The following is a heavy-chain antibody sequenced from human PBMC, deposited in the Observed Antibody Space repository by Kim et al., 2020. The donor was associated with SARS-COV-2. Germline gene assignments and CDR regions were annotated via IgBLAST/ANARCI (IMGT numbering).Heavy chain of an antibody. J-gene: IGHJ4*02. D-gene: IGHD2-21*02. V-gene: IGHV7-4-1*02. CDR3: ARNKYGGNFPFDY. Sequence: YAKGFKGQFVFSLDTSVSTAYLQITNLKAEDTAVYYCARNKYGGNFPFDYWGQGTLVTVSP.